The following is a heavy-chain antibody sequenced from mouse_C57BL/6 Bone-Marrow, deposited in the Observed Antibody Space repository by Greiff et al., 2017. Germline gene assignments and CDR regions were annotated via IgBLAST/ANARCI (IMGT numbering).Heavy chain of an antibody. CDR2: INPNNGGT. CDR3: ARKEATYYSNYDAMDY. V-gene: IGHV1-22*01. D-gene: IGHD2-5*01. Sequence: VQLKQSGPELVKPGASVKMSCKASGYTFTDYNMHWVKQSHGKSLEWIGYINPNNGGTSYNQKFKGKATLTVNKSSSTAYMELRSLTSEDSAVXYGARKEATYYSNYDAMDYWGQGTSVTVSA. J-gene: IGHJ4*01. CDR1: GYTFTDYN.